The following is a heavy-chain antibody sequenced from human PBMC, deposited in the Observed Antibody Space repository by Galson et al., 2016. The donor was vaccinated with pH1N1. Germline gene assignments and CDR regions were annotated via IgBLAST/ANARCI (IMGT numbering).Heavy chain of an antibody. D-gene: IGHD1-14*01. CDR2: IPYDGNNK. J-gene: IGHJ3*01. Sequence: SLRLSCAASKFTFSNYGMHRVRQAPGKGLEWVAVIPYDGNNKYYADSVKGRFTISRDNSKKTLYLQMNSLRAEDTAVYYCAKDHFGYDQSGAFDFWGQGTMVTVSS. CDR1: KFTFSNYG. V-gene: IGHV3-30*18. CDR3: AKDHFGYDQSGAFDF.